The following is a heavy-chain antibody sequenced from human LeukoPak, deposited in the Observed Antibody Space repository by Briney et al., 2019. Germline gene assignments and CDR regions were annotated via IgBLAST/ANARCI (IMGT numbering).Heavy chain of an antibody. V-gene: IGHV3-23*01. D-gene: IGHD3-10*01. J-gene: IGHJ4*02. Sequence: GESLRLSCAASGFTFSSHAMSWVRQAPGKGLEWVSSISSGRTTYYADSVKGRFTISRDNSKNTLYLQMNSLRAEDTAVYYCARNWFSTYFDYWGQGALVTVSS. CDR3: ARNWFSTYFDY. CDR1: GFTFSSHA. CDR2: ISSGRTT.